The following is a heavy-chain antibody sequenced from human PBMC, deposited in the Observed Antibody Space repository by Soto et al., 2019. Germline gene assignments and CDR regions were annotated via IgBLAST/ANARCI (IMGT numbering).Heavy chain of an antibody. V-gene: IGHV3-23*01. Sequence: ESLSLSCAASGFTFSSYAMTGVRQAPGKGLEWVSGISGGGGVSTYYADSVKGRFTISRDNSMNTLYLQMNRLRAEDTAVYYCAKDAISMVRGANNWFDPWGQGTLVTVSS. CDR1: GFTFSSYA. CDR3: AKDAISMVRGANNWFDP. D-gene: IGHD3-10*01. CDR2: ISGGGGVST. J-gene: IGHJ5*02.